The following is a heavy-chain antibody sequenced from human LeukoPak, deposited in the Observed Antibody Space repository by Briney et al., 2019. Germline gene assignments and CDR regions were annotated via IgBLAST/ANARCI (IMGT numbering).Heavy chain of an antibody. Sequence: GGSLRLSCAASGFAFSSYAMSWVRQAPGKGLEWVSVVSGSGGTTYYADSVKGRFTISRDNSKNTLYLQMNSLRAEDTAIYYCAKDPLAVADSDAFDIWGQGTMVTVSS. D-gene: IGHD6-19*01. CDR1: GFAFSSYA. CDR3: AKDPLAVADSDAFDI. J-gene: IGHJ3*02. CDR2: VSGSGGTT. V-gene: IGHV3-23*01.